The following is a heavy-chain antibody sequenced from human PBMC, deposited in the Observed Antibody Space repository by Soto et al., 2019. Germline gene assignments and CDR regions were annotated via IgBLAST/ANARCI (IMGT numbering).Heavy chain of an antibody. CDR1: RYIFTYRY. J-gene: IGHJ5*01. D-gene: IGHD5-18*01. V-gene: IGHV1-45*02. CDR2: IIPYNGNT. Sequence: SVKVSCKASRYIFTYRYLYWVRQAPGQALEWMGWIIPYNGNTNYAQKFPDRFSITRESSLSTVYMELRSLRSDDTGMYYCYRSALDDDGYHYLDSGGQGTLVTVSS. CDR3: YRSALDDDGYHYLDS.